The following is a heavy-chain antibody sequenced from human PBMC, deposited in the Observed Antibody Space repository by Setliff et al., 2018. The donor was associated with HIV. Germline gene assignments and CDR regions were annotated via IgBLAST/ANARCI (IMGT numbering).Heavy chain of an antibody. Sequence: SETLSLTCTVSGGSISSSYWTWTRQPPGKGLEWIGSIYYSGATYYKPSLKSRLTIAIDTSKNQFSLKLSSVTAADTAVYYCARGGFTGVTTHFQHWGRGTLVTVSS. CDR3: ARGGFTGVTTHFQH. V-gene: IGHV4-59*05. CDR2: IYYSGAT. D-gene: IGHD4-17*01. CDR1: GGSISSSY. J-gene: IGHJ1*01.